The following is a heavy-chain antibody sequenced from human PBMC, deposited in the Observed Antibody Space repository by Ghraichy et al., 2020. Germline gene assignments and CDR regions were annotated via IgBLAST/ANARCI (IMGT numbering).Heavy chain of an antibody. J-gene: IGHJ4*02. CDR3: AGSGNYYHLDF. CDR1: GGPIDSFY. V-gene: IGHV4-59*08. CDR2: MYYSGSG. D-gene: IGHD3-22*01. Sequence: SETLSLNCTVSGGPIDSFYWSWIRQPPGKGLEWIGYMYYSGSGNYNPSLKSRVTISVDTSKKQFSLKLNSVTAADTAVYYYAGSGNYYHLDFWGQGTLVTVSS.